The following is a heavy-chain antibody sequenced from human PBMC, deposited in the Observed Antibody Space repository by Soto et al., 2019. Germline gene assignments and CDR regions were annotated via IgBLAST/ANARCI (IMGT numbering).Heavy chain of an antibody. CDR3: ARVRGNPLLGWFDP. CDR1: GGSISSGGYY. CDR2: IYHSGTT. D-gene: IGHD7-27*01. J-gene: IGHJ5*02. Sequence: PSETLSLTCTVSGGSISSGGYYWSWIRQHPGKGLEWIGYIYHSGTTYYNPSLKSRVTISVDTSKNQFSLKLTSVTAADTAVYYCARVRGNPLLGWFDPWGKGTLVTVAS. V-gene: IGHV4-31*03.